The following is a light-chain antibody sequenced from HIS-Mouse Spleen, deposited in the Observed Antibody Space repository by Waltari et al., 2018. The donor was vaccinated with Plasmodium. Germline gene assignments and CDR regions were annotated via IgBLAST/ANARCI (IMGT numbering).Light chain of an antibody. CDR3: YSTDSSGNHRV. V-gene: IGLV3-10*01. CDR2: EDS. CDR1: ALPKKY. Sequence: SYELTQPPSVSVSPGQPARITCSGDALPKKYAYWYQQKSGQAPVLVNYEDSKRPAGSPVRFSGSRSGTMATLTISGAQVEDEADYYCYSTDSSGNHRVFGGGTKLTVL. J-gene: IGLJ3*02.